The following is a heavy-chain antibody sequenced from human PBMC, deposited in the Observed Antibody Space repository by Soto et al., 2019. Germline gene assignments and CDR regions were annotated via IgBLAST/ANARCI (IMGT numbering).Heavy chain of an antibody. CDR3: AHKGPENWPLDY. CDR1: GLSLSTSGVC. V-gene: IGHV2-5*02. D-gene: IGHD1-1*01. J-gene: IGHJ4*02. CDR2: IYWDDSK. Sequence: QITLKASGPTLVRPTQTLTLTCASSGLSLSTSGVCVCWILQPPVKALEWVAVIYWDDSKHYSPSLRSRITITQDTYTNQVVRTMTNMDPMDKGTYYCAHKGPENWPLDYWGQGTLVTVSS.